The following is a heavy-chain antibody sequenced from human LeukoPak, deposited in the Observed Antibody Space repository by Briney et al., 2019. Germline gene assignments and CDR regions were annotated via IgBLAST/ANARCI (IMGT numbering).Heavy chain of an antibody. D-gene: IGHD6-19*01. Sequence: GGSLRLSCVASGFTVSRYATSWVRRVPGKGLEWVSSITNNNGKTYYADSVKGRFTISRDESENTVFLQMNSLRAEDTAIYYCAKDHPSSGWPTFEYWGQGTLVTVSP. CDR3: AKDHPSSGWPTFEY. J-gene: IGHJ4*02. V-gene: IGHV3-23*01. CDR1: GFTVSRYA. CDR2: ITNNNGKT.